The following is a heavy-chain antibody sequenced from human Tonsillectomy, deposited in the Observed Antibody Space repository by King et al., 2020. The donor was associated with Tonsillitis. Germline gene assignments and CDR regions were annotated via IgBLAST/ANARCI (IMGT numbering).Heavy chain of an antibody. D-gene: IGHD3-3*01. J-gene: IGHJ4*02. V-gene: IGHV2-70*01. CDR3: VRLNNDFLSGYADY. CDR2: IDWDDDK. CDR1: GFSLSTSGMC. Sequence: LTLKESGPALVKPTQTLTLTCTFSGFSLSTSGMCVSWIRQPPGKALEWLALIDWDDDKYYSTSLKTRLTISKDTSKNQVVLTMTNMDPVDTATYYCVRLNNDFLSGYADYWGQGTLVTVSS.